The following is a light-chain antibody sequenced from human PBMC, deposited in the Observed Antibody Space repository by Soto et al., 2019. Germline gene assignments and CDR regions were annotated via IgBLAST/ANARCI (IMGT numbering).Light chain of an antibody. Sequence: GERVTITCRASQGISNFLAWYHQKPGKVPKLLISAASTLQSGVPSRFSGSGSGTDFTLTITSLQPEDVATYYCQKYSSVITFGQGTRLEIK. V-gene: IGKV1-27*01. J-gene: IGKJ5*01. CDR1: QGISNF. CDR2: AAS. CDR3: QKYSSVIT.